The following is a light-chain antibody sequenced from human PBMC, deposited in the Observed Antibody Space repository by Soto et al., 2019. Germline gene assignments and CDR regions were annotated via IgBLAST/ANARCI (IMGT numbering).Light chain of an antibody. CDR1: QGITSN. CDR3: QQYNDWPPLT. Sequence: EKVLTQSPATLSVSPGESATLSCRASQGITSNLAWYQQKPGQAPRLLIYGASIRATGIPARFSGSGSGAEFTLTSSSLQSEDSAVYYCQQYNDWPPLTFGGGTKLEI. CDR2: GAS. V-gene: IGKV3-15*01. J-gene: IGKJ4*01.